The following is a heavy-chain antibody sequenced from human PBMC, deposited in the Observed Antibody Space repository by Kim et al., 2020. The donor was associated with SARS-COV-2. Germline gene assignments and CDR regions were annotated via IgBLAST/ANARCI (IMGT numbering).Heavy chain of an antibody. CDR2: ISGSGGST. CDR3: AKGGGFYDSRIRGAFDI. V-gene: IGHV3-23*01. D-gene: IGHD3-22*01. CDR1: GFTFSSYA. J-gene: IGHJ3*02. Sequence: GGSLRLSCAASGFTFSSYAMSWVRQAPGKGLEWVSAISGSGGSTYYADSVKGRFTISRDNSKNTLYLQMNSLRAEDTAVYYCAKGGGFYDSRIRGAFDIWGQGTMVTVSS.